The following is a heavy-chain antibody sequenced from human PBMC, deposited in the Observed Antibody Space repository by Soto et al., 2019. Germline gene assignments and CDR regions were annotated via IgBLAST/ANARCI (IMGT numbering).Heavy chain of an antibody. CDR3: ARRGDTAMVSSYGMDV. Sequence: PSETLSLTCTVSGGSISSSSYYWGWIRQPPGKGLEWIGSIYYSGSTYYNPSLKSRVTISVDTSKNQFSLKLSSVTAADTAVYYCARRGDTAMVSSYGMDVWGQGTTVTVSS. V-gene: IGHV4-39*01. D-gene: IGHD5-18*01. CDR1: GGSISSSSYY. J-gene: IGHJ6*02. CDR2: IYYSGST.